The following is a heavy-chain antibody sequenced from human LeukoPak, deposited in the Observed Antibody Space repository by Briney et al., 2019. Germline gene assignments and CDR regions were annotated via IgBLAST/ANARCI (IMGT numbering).Heavy chain of an antibody. J-gene: IGHJ4*02. CDR2: ISGSGSTI. D-gene: IGHD2-2*01. CDR1: GFTFSDYY. CDR3: ANLVVPAASVSDY. V-gene: IGHV3-11*01. Sequence: GGSLRLSCAASGFTFSDYYMSWIRQAPGKGLEWVSYISGSGSTIYYADSVKGRFTISRDNAKNSLYLQMNSLRAEDTAVYYCANLVVPAASVSDYWGQGTLVTVSS.